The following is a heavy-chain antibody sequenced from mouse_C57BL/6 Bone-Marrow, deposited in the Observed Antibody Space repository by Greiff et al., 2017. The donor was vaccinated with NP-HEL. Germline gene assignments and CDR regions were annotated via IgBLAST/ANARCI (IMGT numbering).Heavy chain of an antibody. J-gene: IGHJ2*01. CDR2: INPGSGGT. Sequence: QVQLKESGAELVRPGTSVKVSCKASGYAFTNYLIEWVKQRPGQGLEWIGVINPGSGGTNYNEKFKGKATLTADKSSSTAYMQLSSLTSEDSAVYFCARSYYYGSSPYYFDYWGQGTTLTVSS. CDR3: ARSYYYGSSPYYFDY. CDR1: GYAFTNYL. V-gene: IGHV1-54*01. D-gene: IGHD1-1*01.